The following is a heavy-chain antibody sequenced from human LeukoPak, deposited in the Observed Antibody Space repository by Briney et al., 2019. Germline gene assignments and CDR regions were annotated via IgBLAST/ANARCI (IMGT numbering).Heavy chain of an antibody. CDR1: GFTFSSYA. V-gene: IGHV3-30-3*01. D-gene: IGHD3-3*01. CDR3: ARVPSYYDFWSGYSPLFDY. Sequence: GRSLRLSCAASGFTFSSYAMHWVRQAPGKGLEWVAVISYDGSNKYYADSVKGRFTISRDNSKNTLYLQMNSLRAEDTAAYYCARVPSYYDFWSGYSPLFDYWGQGTLVTVSS. J-gene: IGHJ4*02. CDR2: ISYDGSNK.